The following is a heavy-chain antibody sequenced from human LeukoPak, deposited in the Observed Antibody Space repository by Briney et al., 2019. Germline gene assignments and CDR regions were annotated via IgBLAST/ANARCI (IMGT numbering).Heavy chain of an antibody. D-gene: IGHD2-2*03. Sequence: GGTLSLSCSASGFTFTTYGMNCVRQAPGKGLEWVSGIGGSGTRPYYADSVKGRFTISRDNSKNTLYLQMNSLRDEDTAVYYCAKDSGWILFDDWGQGTLVTVSS. CDR3: AKDSGWILFDD. V-gene: IGHV3-23*01. CDR2: IGGSGTRP. J-gene: IGHJ4*02. CDR1: GFTFTTYG.